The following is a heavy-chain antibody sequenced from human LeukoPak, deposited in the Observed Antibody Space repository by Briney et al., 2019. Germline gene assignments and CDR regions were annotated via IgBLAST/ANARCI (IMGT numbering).Heavy chain of an antibody. J-gene: IGHJ3*02. CDR3: ARLYYGSGSYYKSDAFDI. CDR1: GGSISSYY. V-gene: IGHV4-59*01. D-gene: IGHD3-10*01. CDR2: IYYSGST. Sequence: SETLSLTCTVSGGSISSYYWSWIRQPPGKGLEWIGYIYYSGSTNYNPSLKSRVTISVDTSKNQSSLKLSSVTAADTAVYYCARLYYGSGSYYKSDAFDIWGQGTMVTVSS.